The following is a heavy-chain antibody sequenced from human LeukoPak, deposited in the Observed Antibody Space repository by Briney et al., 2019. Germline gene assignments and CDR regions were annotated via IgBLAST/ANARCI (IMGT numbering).Heavy chain of an antibody. V-gene: IGHV1-2*02. D-gene: IGHD2-2*01. CDR2: INPNSGGT. J-gene: IGHJ6*02. CDR3: ARSGCSSTSCYGLYYYYYDMDV. CDR1: GYTFTGYY. Sequence: ASVKVSCKASGYTFTGYYMHWVRQAPGQGLEWMGWINPNSGGTNYAQKFQGRVTMTRDTSISTAYMELSRLRSDDTAVYYCARSGCSSTSCYGLYYYYYDMDVWGQGTTVTVSS.